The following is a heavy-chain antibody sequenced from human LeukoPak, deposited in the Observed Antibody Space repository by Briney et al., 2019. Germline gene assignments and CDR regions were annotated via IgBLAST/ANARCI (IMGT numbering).Heavy chain of an antibody. CDR2: ISAYNGNT. V-gene: IGHV1-18*01. CDR1: GYTFTSYG. CDR3: ARERYDSSGYNDAFDI. D-gene: IGHD3-22*01. Sequence: ASVKVSCKASGYTFTSYGISWVRQAPGQGLEWMGWISAYNGNTNYAQKLRGRVTMTTDTSTSTAYMELRSLRSDDTAVYYCARERYDSSGYNDAFDIWGQGTMVTVSS. J-gene: IGHJ3*02.